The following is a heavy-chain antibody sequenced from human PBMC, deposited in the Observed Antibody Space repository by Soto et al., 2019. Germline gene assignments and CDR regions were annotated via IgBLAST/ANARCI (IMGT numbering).Heavy chain of an antibody. V-gene: IGHV1-18*01. CDR1: GYTFTSYG. D-gene: IGHD1-7*01. CDR2: ISAYNGNT. J-gene: IGHJ3*02. Sequence: ASVKVSCKASGYTFTSYGISWVRQAPGQGLEWMGWISAYNGNTNYAQKLQGRVTMTTDTSTSTAYMALRSLRSDDTAVYYCARDRITGTTSAFDIWGQGTMVTVPS. CDR3: ARDRITGTTSAFDI.